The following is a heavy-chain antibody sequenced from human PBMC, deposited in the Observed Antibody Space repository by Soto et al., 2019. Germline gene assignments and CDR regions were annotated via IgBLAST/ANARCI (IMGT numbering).Heavy chain of an antibody. D-gene: IGHD2-15*01. V-gene: IGHV4-39*01. CDR1: GGSISSSSYY. CDR3: ARHTPAISISDH. Sequence: PSETLSLTCTVSGGSISSSSYYWGWIRQPPGKWLEWIGSIYYSGSTYYNPSLKSRVTISVYTSKNQFSLKLSSVTAADTAVYYCARHTPAISISDHWGQGTLVTVSS. CDR2: IYYSGST. J-gene: IGHJ4*02.